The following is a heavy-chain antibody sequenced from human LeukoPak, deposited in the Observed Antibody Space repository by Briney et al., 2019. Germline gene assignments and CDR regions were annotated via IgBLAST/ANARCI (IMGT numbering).Heavy chain of an antibody. CDR3: ASVRQLVLNY. CDR2: ISAYNGNT. D-gene: IGHD6-13*01. J-gene: IGHJ4*02. Sequence: ASVNVSCKASGYTFTSYGISWVRQAPGQGLEWMGWISAYNGNTNYAQKLQGRVTMTTDTSTSTAYMELRNLRSDDTAVYYCASVRQLVLNYWAQGTLVTVSS. CDR1: GYTFTSYG. V-gene: IGHV1-18*01.